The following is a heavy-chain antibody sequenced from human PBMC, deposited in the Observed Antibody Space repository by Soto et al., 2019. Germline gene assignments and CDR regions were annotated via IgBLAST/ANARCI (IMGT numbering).Heavy chain of an antibody. V-gene: IGHV3-33*08. J-gene: IGHJ6*03. Sequence: PGGSLRLSCTTSGFTFNTYGMHWVRQAPGKGLEWVAIIWYDGSNKYYADSVKGRFTISRDNSKNTLYLQMNSLRVEDTAVYFCAKYSSEWNIYYYVDVWGKGTTVTVS. D-gene: IGHD6-19*01. CDR3: AKYSSEWNIYYYVDV. CDR2: IWYDGSNK. CDR1: GFTFNTYG.